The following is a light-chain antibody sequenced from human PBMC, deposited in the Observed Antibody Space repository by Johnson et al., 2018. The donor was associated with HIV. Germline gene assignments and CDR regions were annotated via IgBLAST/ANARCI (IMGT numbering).Light chain of an antibody. CDR2: DNN. CDR3: GAWASSLRTAF. Sequence: QSVLTQPPSMSAAPGQRVTISCSGSSSNIGNNYVSWYQQVPGAAPKLLIYDNNRRPSGIPDRFSGSKSGTSATLGITGLQTGDEADYYCGAWASSLRTAFVGTGTKVPVL. CDR1: SSNIGNNY. V-gene: IGLV1-51*01. J-gene: IGLJ1*01.